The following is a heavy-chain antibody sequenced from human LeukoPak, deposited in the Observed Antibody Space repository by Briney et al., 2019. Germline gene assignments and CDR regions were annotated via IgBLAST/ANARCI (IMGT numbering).Heavy chain of an antibody. CDR1: GGSFSGYY. J-gene: IGHJ4*02. CDR2: INHSGDT. D-gene: IGHD2-2*02. V-gene: IGHV4-34*01. CDR3: ARVEKYQVYQLLPYQLFDF. Sequence: SETLSLTCAVYGGSFSGYYRNWIRQPPGKGLEWFGEINHSGDTNYSPSLKSRVTISVDTSKSQFSLKLNSVTAADTAVYYCARVEKYQVYQLLPYQLFDFWGQGTLITVSS.